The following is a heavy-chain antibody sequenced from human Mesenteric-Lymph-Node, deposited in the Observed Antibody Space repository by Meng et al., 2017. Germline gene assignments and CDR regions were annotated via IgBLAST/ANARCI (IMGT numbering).Heavy chain of an antibody. CDR3: ARDLGIAVVWDAFDI. J-gene: IGHJ3*02. CDR2: IYYSGST. CDR1: GGSISSSSYY. D-gene: IGHD6-19*01. Sequence: ETLSLTCTVSGGSISSSSYYWGWIRQPPGKGLEWIGSIYYSGSTYYNPSLKSRVTISVDTSKNQFSLKLSSVTAADTAVYYCARDLGIAVVWDAFDIWGQGTMVTVSS. V-gene: IGHV4-39*07.